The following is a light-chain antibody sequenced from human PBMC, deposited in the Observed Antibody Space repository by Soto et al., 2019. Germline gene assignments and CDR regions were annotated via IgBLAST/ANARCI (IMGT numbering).Light chain of an antibody. Sequence: IALTQSPATVSVSPGDRVTLSCWASQNIYSNLGWYQQRPGQAPRLIIYRASARPTGIPARFSGSGSGTEFTLTISSRQSEEFATYYCQQYHNLWSFGRGTKVEL. CDR1: QNIYSN. CDR3: QQYHNLWS. CDR2: RAS. V-gene: IGKV3-15*01. J-gene: IGKJ1*01.